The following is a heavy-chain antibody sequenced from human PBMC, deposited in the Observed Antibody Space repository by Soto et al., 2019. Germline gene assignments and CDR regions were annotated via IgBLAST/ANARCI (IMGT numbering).Heavy chain of an antibody. D-gene: IGHD1-1*01. CDR2: LNHRDGSN. V-gene: IGHV1-46*03. J-gene: IGHJ3*01. Sequence: QVQLVQSGAEVRKPGASVKISCKASGYTFTTNYMHWVRQAPGQGLEWVGILNHRDGSNNYAQKFQGRVTMTRDTSTSTVYMELSSLRSEDTAVYYCARESYTGYWNAAFDVWGQGTMVTVSS. CDR1: GYTFTTNY. CDR3: ARESYTGYWNAAFDV.